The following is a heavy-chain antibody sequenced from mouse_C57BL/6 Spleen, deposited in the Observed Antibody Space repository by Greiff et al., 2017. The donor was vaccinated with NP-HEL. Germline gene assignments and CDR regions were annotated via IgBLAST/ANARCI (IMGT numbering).Heavy chain of an antibody. CDR1: GYAFSSSW. V-gene: IGHV1-82*01. Sequence: VQLQQSGPELVKPGASVKISCKASGYAFSSSWMNWVKQRPGKGLEWIGRIYTGDGDTNYNGKFKGKATLTADKSSSTAYMQLSSLTSEDSAVYFCARSYYYGSSWYFDVWGTGTTVTVAS. J-gene: IGHJ1*03. CDR3: ARSYYYGSSWYFDV. CDR2: IYTGDGDT. D-gene: IGHD1-1*01.